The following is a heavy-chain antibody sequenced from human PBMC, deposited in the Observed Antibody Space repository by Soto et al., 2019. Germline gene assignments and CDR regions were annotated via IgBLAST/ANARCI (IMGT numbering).Heavy chain of an antibody. CDR3: ARDRSSWYTRDYYYGMDV. J-gene: IGHJ6*02. CDR2: INPNSGGT. Sequence: GASVKVSCKASGYTFTGYYMHWVRQAPGQGLEWMGWINPNSGGTNYAQKFQGWVTMTTDTSISTAYMELSRLRSDDTAVYYCARDRSSWYTRDYYYGMDVWGQGTTVTVSS. CDR1: GYTFTGYY. V-gene: IGHV1-2*04. D-gene: IGHD6-13*01.